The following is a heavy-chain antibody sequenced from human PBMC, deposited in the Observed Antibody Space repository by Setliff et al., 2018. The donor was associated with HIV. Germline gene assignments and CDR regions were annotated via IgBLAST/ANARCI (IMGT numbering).Heavy chain of an antibody. CDR1: GYTFASYG. CDR3: ARSDWELVLSSFDY. D-gene: IGHD1-26*01. Sequence: GASVKVSCKASGYTFASYGITWVRQAPGQGLEWMGWISAYDGNTNYAQKVRERVTLTTDTATTTAFMELKNLTSADTAVYFCARSDWELVLSSFDYWGQGT. J-gene: IGHJ4*02. V-gene: IGHV1-18*01. CDR2: ISAYDGNT.